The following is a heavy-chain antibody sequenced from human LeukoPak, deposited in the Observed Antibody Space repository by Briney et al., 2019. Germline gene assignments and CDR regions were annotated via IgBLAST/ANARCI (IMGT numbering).Heavy chain of an antibody. CDR3: TRDRGGWFDP. J-gene: IGHJ5*02. D-gene: IGHD3-10*01. CDR2: IYYSGST. V-gene: IGHV4-59*01. Sequence: SETLSLTCTVSVGSISSYYWSWIPQPPGKGLEWIGYIYYSGSTNYNPSLKSRVTISVNTTKNQFSLKLSSVTAADTAVYYCTRDRGGWFDPWGQGILVTVSS. CDR1: VGSISSYY.